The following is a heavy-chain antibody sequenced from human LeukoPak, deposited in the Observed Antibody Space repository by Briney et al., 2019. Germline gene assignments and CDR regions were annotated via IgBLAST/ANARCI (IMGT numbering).Heavy chain of an antibody. D-gene: IGHD5-18*01. Sequence: GGSLRLSCAASGFIFSSYAMSWVRQAPRKGLEWVSAISETGDGTFYSDSAKGRFTISRDNSKNTLYLQMNSLRADDTAVYYCAKGGYTYAYGYWGQGTLATVSS. V-gene: IGHV3-23*01. CDR2: ISETGDGT. J-gene: IGHJ4*02. CDR3: AKGGYTYAYGY. CDR1: GFIFSSYA.